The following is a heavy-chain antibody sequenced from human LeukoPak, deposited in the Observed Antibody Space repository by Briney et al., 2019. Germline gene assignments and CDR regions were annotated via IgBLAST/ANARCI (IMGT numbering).Heavy chain of an antibody. CDR3: ITFSMIVVVITD. V-gene: IGHV3-15*01. CDR1: GFTFNNAW. D-gene: IGHD3-22*01. Sequence: GGSLRLSCAASGFTFNNAWMSWVRQAPGKGLEWIGRIKSKTDGGTTDYAAPVKGRFTISRDDSKNTLYLQMNSLKTEDTAVYYCITFSMIVVVITDWGQGTLVTVSS. CDR2: IKSKTDGGTT. J-gene: IGHJ4*02.